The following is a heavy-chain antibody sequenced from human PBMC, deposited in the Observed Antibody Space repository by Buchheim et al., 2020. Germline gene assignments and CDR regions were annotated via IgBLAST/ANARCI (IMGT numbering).Heavy chain of an antibody. V-gene: IGHV3-7*01. CDR3: ASADSGSYPTIFDY. J-gene: IGHJ4*02. CDR2: IKSDGSEK. CDR1: GFTFSTYW. D-gene: IGHD1-26*01. Sequence: EVQLVESGGGLVQPGGSLRLSCAASGFTFSTYWMSWVRQAPGKGLEWVANIKSDGSEKYYVDSVKGRFTISRDKAKKSLYVQMNSLRAEDTAVYYCASADSGSYPTIFDYWGQGTL.